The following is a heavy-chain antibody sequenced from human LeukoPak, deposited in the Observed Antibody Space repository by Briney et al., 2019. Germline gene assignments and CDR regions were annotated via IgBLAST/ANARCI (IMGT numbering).Heavy chain of an antibody. Sequence: GGSLRLSCTASGFTFSDYSLSWIRQSPGKGLEWISYITSGGGSIFYADFVEGRFTISRDNAENSLYLQLNSLRDEDTAVYYCARWIDGFDVWGQGTMVTVSS. V-gene: IGHV3-11*01. CDR2: ITSGGGSI. D-gene: IGHD2-2*03. J-gene: IGHJ3*01. CDR1: GFTFSDYS. CDR3: ARWIDGFDV.